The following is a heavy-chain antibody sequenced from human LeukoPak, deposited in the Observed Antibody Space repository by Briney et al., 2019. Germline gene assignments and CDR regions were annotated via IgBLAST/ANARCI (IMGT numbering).Heavy chain of an antibody. J-gene: IGHJ4*02. D-gene: IGHD3-10*01. CDR3: ARRPSDVGASFDY. CDR2: VYYSGST. CDR1: GGSISSSSYF. Sequence: SETLSLTCSVSGGSISSSSYFWGWIRQPPGKGLEWIGSVYYSGSTYYNPSLKSRVTISVDTSKNQFSLKLSSVIAADTAVYYCARRPSDVGASFDYWGQGTPVTVSS. V-gene: IGHV4-39*01.